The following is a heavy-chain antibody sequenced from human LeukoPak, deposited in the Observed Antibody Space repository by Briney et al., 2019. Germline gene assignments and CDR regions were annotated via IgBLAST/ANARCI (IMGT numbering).Heavy chain of an antibody. CDR2: IYYSGST. V-gene: IGHV4-30-4*01. Sequence: PSETLSLTCTVSGGSISSGDYYWSWIRQPPGKGLEWIGYIYYSGSTYYNPSLKSRVTISVDTSKNQFSLKLSSVTAADTAVYYCARDKTKGNYYYYMDVWGKGTTVTVSS. CDR3: ARDKTKGNYYYYMDV. CDR1: GGSISSGDYY. J-gene: IGHJ6*03.